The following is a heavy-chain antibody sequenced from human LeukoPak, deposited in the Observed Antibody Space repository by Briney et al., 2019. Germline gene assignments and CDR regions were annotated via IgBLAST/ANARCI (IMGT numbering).Heavy chain of an antibody. J-gene: IGHJ4*02. CDR3: ARKMTTVTTDSDH. CDR2: ILPILAIT. D-gene: IGHD4-17*01. CDR1: GGTFSTYA. V-gene: IGHV1-69*04. Sequence: GASVKVSCKASGGTFSTYAINWVRQAPGQGLEWMGRILPILAITNYAQKFQGRITITADKSASTAYLELSSLRSEDTAMYYCARKMTTVTTDSDHWGQGTLVTVSS.